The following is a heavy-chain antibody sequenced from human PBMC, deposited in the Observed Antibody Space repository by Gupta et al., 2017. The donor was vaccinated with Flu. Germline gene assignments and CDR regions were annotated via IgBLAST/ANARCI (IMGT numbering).Heavy chain of an antibody. CDR2: IKGDESSA. CDR3: ARDGAGDCSGGSCYSWFDP. D-gene: IGHD2-15*01. V-gene: IGHV3-74*01. J-gene: IGHJ5*02. Sequence: HWVRQAPGKGLGWVSRIKGDESSASYADSVKGRFTISRDNAKNTLYLQMNSLRAEDTAVYYCARDGAGDCSGGSCYSWFDPWGQGTLVTVSS.